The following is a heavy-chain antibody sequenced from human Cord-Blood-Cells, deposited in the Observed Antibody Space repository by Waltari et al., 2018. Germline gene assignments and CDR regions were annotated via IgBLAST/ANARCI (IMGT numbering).Heavy chain of an antibody. D-gene: IGHD5-12*01. Sequence: QVQLVQSGAEVKKPGSSVKVSCKASGGTCSSCAISWVRQAPGQGLEWMGGITPIFGTANYAQKCQGRVTITADESTSTAYMELGSLRSEDTAVYYCARGKDVVATRFYYYMDVWGKGTTVTVSS. CDR2: ITPIFGTA. V-gene: IGHV1-69*01. CDR1: GGTCSSCA. J-gene: IGHJ6*03. CDR3: ARGKDVVATRFYYYMDV.